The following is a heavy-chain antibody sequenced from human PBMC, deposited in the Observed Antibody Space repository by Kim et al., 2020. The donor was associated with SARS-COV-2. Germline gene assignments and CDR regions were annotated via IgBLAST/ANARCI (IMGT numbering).Heavy chain of an antibody. Sequence: SGKGRFTISRDNSKNTLYRKMNSLRAEDTAVYYCAKDGEIAVAGTSGMDVWGQGTTVTVSS. CDR3: AKDGEIAVAGTSGMDV. V-gene: IGHV3-23*01. J-gene: IGHJ6*02. D-gene: IGHD6-19*01.